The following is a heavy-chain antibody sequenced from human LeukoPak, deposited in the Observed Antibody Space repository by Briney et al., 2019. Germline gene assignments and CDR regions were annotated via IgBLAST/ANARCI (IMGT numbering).Heavy chain of an antibody. CDR2: TYYRSTWYN. Sequence: SQTLSLTCAISGDSVSSNCVTWNWIRQSASRGLEWLGRTYYRSTWYNDYAVSVRGRITVNPDTSKNQLSLHLNSVTPEDTAVYYCARRLTQYDCFDPWGQGILVTVSS. CDR3: ARRLTQYDCFDP. D-gene: IGHD2-2*01. CDR1: GDSVSSNCVT. V-gene: IGHV6-1*01. J-gene: IGHJ5*02.